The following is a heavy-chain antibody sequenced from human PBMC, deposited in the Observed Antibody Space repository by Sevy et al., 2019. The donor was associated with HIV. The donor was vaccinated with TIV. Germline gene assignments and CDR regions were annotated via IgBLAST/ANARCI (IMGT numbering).Heavy chain of an antibody. D-gene: IGHD6-13*01. J-gene: IGHJ4*02. Sequence: SETLSLTCAVYGGSFSGYYWSWIRQPPGKGLEWFGEINHSGSTNYNPSLKSRVTISVDTSKNQFSLKLSSVTAADTAVYYCARVGSSSWVDFDYWGQGTLVTVSS. CDR1: GGSFSGYY. CDR3: ARVGSSSWVDFDY. CDR2: INHSGST. V-gene: IGHV4-34*01.